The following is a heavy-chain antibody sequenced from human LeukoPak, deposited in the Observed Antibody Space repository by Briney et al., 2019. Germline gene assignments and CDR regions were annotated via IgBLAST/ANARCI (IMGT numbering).Heavy chain of an antibody. D-gene: IGHD3-10*01. Sequence: GGSLRLSCTASGFTVRSSYMSWVRQAPGKEPEWVAIIYSGGNTYYAASVKGRFTISRDDSKNTLLLQMDTLRAEDTAVYYCAREPYGSGSYQFDYWGQGTLVTVSS. CDR3: AREPYGSGSYQFDY. CDR1: GFTVRSSY. J-gene: IGHJ4*02. V-gene: IGHV3-53*01. CDR2: IYSGGNT.